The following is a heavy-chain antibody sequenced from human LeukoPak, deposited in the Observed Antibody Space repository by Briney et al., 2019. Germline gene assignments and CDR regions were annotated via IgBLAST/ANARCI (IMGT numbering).Heavy chain of an antibody. CDR1: GYTFTGYY. V-gene: IGHV1-2*02. CDR3: ARGETTVTYFDY. Sequence: GASVKVSCKASGYTFTGYYIHWVRQAPGKGLEWMAWINPNSGGTNYAQKSQGRVTMTRDTSISTAYMELSRLRSDDTAVYYCARGETTVTYFDYWGQGTLVTVSS. J-gene: IGHJ4*02. D-gene: IGHD4-17*01. CDR2: INPNSGGT.